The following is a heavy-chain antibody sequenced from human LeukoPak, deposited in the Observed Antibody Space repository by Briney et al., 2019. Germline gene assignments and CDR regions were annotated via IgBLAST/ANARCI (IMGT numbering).Heavy chain of an antibody. CDR3: ARDKIVGPTLLDY. CDR2: INQDGSAK. D-gene: IGHD1-26*01. J-gene: IGHJ4*02. Sequence: GGSLRLSCAASGFTFSDYWMRWVRQAPGKGLEWVANINQDGSAKYYVDSLKGRFTISRDNAKNSLYLQVNSLRAEDTAVYYCARDKIVGPTLLDYWGQGTLVTVSS. V-gene: IGHV3-7*01. CDR1: GFTFSDYW.